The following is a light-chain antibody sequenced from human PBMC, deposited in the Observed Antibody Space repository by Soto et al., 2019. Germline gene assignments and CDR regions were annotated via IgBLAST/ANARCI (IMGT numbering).Light chain of an antibody. J-gene: IGKJ1*01. CDR2: AAS. V-gene: IGKV3-15*01. Sequence: EIVMTQSPATLSVSPGERATLSCRASQSISRNLAWCQQKPGQAPRLLIYAASTRATGLPARFSGSGSGTEFILTISSLQSEDFAVYSCQQYNNWPLTFGQGTKVDIK. CDR1: QSISRN. CDR3: QQYNNWPLT.